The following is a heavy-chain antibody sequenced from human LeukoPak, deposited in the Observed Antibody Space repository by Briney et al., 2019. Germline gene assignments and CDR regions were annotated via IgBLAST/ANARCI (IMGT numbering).Heavy chain of an antibody. D-gene: IGHD6-13*01. CDR1: GFTFSSYA. CDR3: AKSPLVGRYSST. J-gene: IGHJ5*02. V-gene: IGHV3-30-3*02. CDR2: ISYDGSNK. Sequence: GRSLRLSCAASGFTFSSYAMHWVRQAPGKGLEWVAVISYDGSNKYYADSVKGRFTISRDNSKNTLYLQMNSLRAEDTAVYYCAKSPLVGRYSSTWGQGTLVTVSS.